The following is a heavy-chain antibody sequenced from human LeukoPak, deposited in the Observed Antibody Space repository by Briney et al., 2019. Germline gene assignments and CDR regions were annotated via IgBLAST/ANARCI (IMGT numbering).Heavy chain of an antibody. J-gene: IGHJ4*02. CDR3: AKDGRGYSYGGYFDY. Sequence: GRSLRLSCAASGFTFSSYGMHWVRQAPGKGLEWVAVISYDGSNKYYADSVKGRFTISRDNSKNALYLQMNSLRAEDTAVYYCAKDGRGYSYGGYFDYWGQGTLVTVSS. V-gene: IGHV3-30*18. CDR2: ISYDGSNK. CDR1: GFTFSSYG. D-gene: IGHD5-18*01.